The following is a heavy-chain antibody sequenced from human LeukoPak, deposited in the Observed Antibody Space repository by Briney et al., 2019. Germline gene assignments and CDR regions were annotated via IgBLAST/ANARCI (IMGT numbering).Heavy chain of an antibody. CDR2: ISAYNGNT. D-gene: IGHD4-23*01. Sequence: ASVKVSCKASGYTFTSYGISWVRQAPGQGLGWMGWISAYNGNTNYAQKLQGRVTMTTDTSTSTAYMELRSLRSDDTAVYYCARTVTVVTPAYNWFDPWGQGTLVTVSS. CDR1: GYTFTSYG. J-gene: IGHJ5*02. V-gene: IGHV1-18*01. CDR3: ARTVTVVTPAYNWFDP.